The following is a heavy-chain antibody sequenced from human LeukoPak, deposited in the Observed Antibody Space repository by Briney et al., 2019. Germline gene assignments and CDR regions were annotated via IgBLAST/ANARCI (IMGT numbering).Heavy chain of an antibody. D-gene: IGHD3-3*01. J-gene: IGHJ4*02. V-gene: IGHV3-23*01. CDR3: AKENNSGRDFWSGLIDY. CDR1: GFTFSSYA. Sequence: GSLRLSCAASGFTFSSYAMSWVRQAPGKGLEWVSAISGSGGSTYYADSVKGRFTISRDNSKNTLYLQMSSLRAEDTAVYYCAKENNSGRDFWSGLIDYWGQGTLVTVSS. CDR2: ISGSGGST.